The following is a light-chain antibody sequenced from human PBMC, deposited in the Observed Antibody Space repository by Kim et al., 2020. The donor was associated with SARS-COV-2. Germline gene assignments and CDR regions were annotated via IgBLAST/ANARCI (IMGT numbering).Light chain of an antibody. Sequence: AIRMTQSPSSFSASTGDRVTITCRASQGISSYLAWYQQKPGKAPKLLIYAASTLQSGVPSRFSGSGSGTDFTLTISSLQSEDFATYYCQQYYSYPPITFGGGTKVDIK. J-gene: IGKJ4*01. CDR3: QQYYSYPPIT. CDR1: QGISSY. CDR2: AAS. V-gene: IGKV1-8*01.